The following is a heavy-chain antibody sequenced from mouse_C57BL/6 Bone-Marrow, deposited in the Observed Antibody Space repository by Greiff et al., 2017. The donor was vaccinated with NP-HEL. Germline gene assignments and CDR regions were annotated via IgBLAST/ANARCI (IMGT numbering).Heavy chain of an antibody. V-gene: IGHV1-82*01. D-gene: IGHD1-1*01. Sequence: QVQLQQSGPELVKPGASVRISCKASGYAFSSSWMNWVKQRPGKGLEWIGRIYPGDGDTNYNGKFKGKATLTADKSSSTAYMQLSSLTSEDSAVYFCARSSHYYGSSYLYYFDYWGQGTTLTVSS. CDR3: ARSSHYYGSSYLYYFDY. CDR2: IYPGDGDT. CDR1: GYAFSSSW. J-gene: IGHJ2*01.